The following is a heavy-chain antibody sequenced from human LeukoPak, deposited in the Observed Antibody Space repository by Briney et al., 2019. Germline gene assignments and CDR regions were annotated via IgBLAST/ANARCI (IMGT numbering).Heavy chain of an antibody. V-gene: IGHV1-46*01. D-gene: IGHD1-26*01. Sequence: ASVKVSCKASGYTFTSYYMHWVRQAPGQGLEWMGIINPSGGSTSYAQKFQGRVTITRATSASTAYMELSSLRSEDTAVYYCARIAYSGSYFYYYYYMDVWGKGTTVTVSS. CDR3: ARIAYSGSYFYYYYYMDV. CDR2: INPSGGST. CDR1: GYTFTSYY. J-gene: IGHJ6*03.